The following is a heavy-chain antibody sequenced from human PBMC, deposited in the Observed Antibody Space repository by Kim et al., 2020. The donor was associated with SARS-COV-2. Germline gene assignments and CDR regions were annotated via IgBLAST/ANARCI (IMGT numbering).Heavy chain of an antibody. CDR3: ASRYGSGSYQKYYYYGMDV. Sequence: GGSLRLSCAASGFTVSSNYMSWVRQAPGKGLEWVSVIYSGGSTYYADSVKGRFTISRDNSKNTLYLQMNSLRAEDTAVYYCASRYGSGSYQKYYYYGMDVWGQGTTVTVSS. CDR2: IYSGGST. J-gene: IGHJ6*02. CDR1: GFTVSSNY. D-gene: IGHD3-10*01. V-gene: IGHV3-66*01.